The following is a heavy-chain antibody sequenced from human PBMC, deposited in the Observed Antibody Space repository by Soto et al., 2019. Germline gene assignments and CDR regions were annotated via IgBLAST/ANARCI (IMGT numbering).Heavy chain of an antibody. V-gene: IGHV4-59*01. J-gene: IGHJ6*02. Sequence: NPSETLSLTCTVSGGSINSYYWSWIRQPPGKGLEWIGYIYYSGSTNYNPSLKSRVTISVDASENQFSLKLSSVTAADTAVYYCARDAKYYYGMDVWGQGTTVTVSS. CDR3: ARDAKYYYGMDV. CDR2: IYYSGST. CDR1: GGSINSYY.